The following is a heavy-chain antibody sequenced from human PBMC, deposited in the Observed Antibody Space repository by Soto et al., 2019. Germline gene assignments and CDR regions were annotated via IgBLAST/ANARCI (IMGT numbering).Heavy chain of an antibody. V-gene: IGHV4-39*02. D-gene: IGHD3-3*01. CDR2: IYYSGST. J-gene: IGHJ5*02. CDR3: ARDPSHFLFDP. Sequence: SETLSLTCTVSGGSISSSSYFWGWIRQPPGKGLEWIGSIYYSGSTYYNPSLKSRVTVSVDTSKNQFSLKLSSVTAADTAVYYCARDPSHFLFDPSGQGTLVPVSS. CDR1: GGSISSSSYF.